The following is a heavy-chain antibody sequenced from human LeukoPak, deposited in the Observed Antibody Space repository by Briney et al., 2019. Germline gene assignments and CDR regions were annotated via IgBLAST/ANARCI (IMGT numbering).Heavy chain of an antibody. CDR1: GYSISSGYY. Sequence: SGTLSLTCTVSGYSISSGYYWGWIRQPPGKGLEWIGSIYYSGSTYYNPSLKSRVTISVDTSKNQFSLKLSSVTAADTAVYYCARTRYYYNSRSYGAPYYFDYWGQGALVTVSS. D-gene: IGHD3-10*01. CDR3: ARTRYYYNSRSYGAPYYFDY. CDR2: IYYSGST. V-gene: IGHV4-38-2*02. J-gene: IGHJ4*02.